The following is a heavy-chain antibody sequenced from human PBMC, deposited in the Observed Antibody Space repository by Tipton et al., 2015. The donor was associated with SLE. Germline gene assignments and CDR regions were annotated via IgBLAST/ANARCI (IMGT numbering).Heavy chain of an antibody. CDR1: GGSFSGYY. J-gene: IGHJ3*02. Sequence: TLSLTCAVYGGSFSGYYWSWIRQPPGRGLEWIGEINHSGRTNYKSSLKSRVTISVDTSKNQFSLKLSSVTAADTAVYYCARVIGAFDIWGQGTMVTVSS. V-gene: IGHV4-34*01. CDR3: ARVIGAFDI. CDR2: INHSGRT.